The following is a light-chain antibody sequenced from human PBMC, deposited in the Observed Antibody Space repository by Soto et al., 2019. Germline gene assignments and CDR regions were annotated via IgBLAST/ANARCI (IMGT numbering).Light chain of an antibody. Sequence: SYELTQPPSMSVAPGQTARITCGGSNIGSKSVHWYQQKPGQAPMMVVYANSARPSGIPERFSGSNSANTATLTISRVEAGDEADYYCQVWDGSSDHVVFGGGTKVTVL. J-gene: IGLJ2*01. V-gene: IGLV3-21*02. CDR2: ANS. CDR1: NIGSKS. CDR3: QVWDGSSDHVV.